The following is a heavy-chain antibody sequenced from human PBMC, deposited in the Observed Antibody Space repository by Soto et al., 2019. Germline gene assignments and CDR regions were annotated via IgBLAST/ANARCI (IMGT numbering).Heavy chain of an antibody. CDR3: ARSRGGYYYYGMDV. Sequence: QVQLQESGPGLVKPSETLSLTCTVSGGSISSYYWSWIRQPPGKGLEWIGYIYYSGSTNYNPSLKSRVTISVDTSKNQFSLKLSSVTAADTAVYYCARSRGGYYYYGMDVWGQGTTVTVAS. CDR1: GGSISSYY. CDR2: IYYSGST. V-gene: IGHV4-59*01. J-gene: IGHJ6*02. D-gene: IGHD1-26*01.